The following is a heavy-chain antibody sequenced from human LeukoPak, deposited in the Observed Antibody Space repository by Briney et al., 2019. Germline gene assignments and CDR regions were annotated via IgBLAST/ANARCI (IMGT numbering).Heavy chain of an antibody. D-gene: IGHD1-1*01. CDR2: INPNSGGT. CDR3: ARVGYNWNDGSFDI. CDR1: GYTFTSYG. J-gene: IGHJ3*02. V-gene: IGHV1-2*02. Sequence: ASVKVSCKASGYTFTSYGINWVRQAPGQGLEWMGWINPNSGGTNYAQKFQGRVTMTRDTSISTAYMELSRLRSDDTAVYYCARVGYNWNDGSFDIWGQGTMVTVSS.